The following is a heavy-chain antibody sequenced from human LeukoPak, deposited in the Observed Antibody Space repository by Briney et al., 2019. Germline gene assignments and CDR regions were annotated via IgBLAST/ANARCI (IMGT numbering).Heavy chain of an antibody. Sequence: ASVKVSCKASGYTFTGYYMHWVRQAPGQGLEWMGWINPNSGGTNYAQKFQGWVTVTRDTSISTAYMELSRLRSDDTAVYYCAREGIYSSSWTGWFDPWGQGTLVTVSS. CDR2: INPNSGGT. J-gene: IGHJ5*02. D-gene: IGHD6-13*01. CDR3: AREGIYSSSWTGWFDP. CDR1: GYTFTGYY. V-gene: IGHV1-2*04.